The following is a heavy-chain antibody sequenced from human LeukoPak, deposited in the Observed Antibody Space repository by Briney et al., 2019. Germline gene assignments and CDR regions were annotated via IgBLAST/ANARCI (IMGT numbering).Heavy chain of an antibody. CDR1: GGSIRTTNW. CDR3: SRESGAFCPFGY. V-gene: IGHV4-4*02. D-gene: IGHD1-26*01. Sequence: PSETLSLTCGVSGGSIRTTNWWSWVRQPPGQGLEWIGEISLSGQTNYNPSPRGRVTLSLDASRHPLSLNLASVPAADTAIYYCSRESGAFCPFGYWGRGTLVIV. CDR2: ISLSGQT. J-gene: IGHJ4*02.